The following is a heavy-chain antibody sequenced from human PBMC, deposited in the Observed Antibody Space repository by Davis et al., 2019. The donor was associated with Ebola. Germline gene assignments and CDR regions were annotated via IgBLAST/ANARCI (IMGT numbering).Heavy chain of an antibody. V-gene: IGHV3-33*01. CDR1: GFTFSSYG. J-gene: IGHJ4*02. CDR3: ARGAGYSSGWYDY. D-gene: IGHD6-19*01. CDR2: IWYDGSNK. Sequence: PGGSLRLSCAASGFTFSSYGMHWVRQAPGKGLEWVAVIWYDGSNKYYADSVKGRFTISRDNSKNTLYLQMNSLRAEDTVVYYCARGAGYSSGWYDYWGQGTLVTVSS.